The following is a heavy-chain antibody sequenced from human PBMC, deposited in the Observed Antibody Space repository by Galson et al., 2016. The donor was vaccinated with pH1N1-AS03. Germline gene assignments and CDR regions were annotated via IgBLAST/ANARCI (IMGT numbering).Heavy chain of an antibody. D-gene: IGHD6-6*01. Sequence: QSGAEVKKPGESLKISCQGFGYSFTSHWIAWVRQMPGKGPEWKGSIYPGDSDIRYSPSFQGQVTISADTSAYLQWTSLKASDTAIYYCARQAGYTSSWSYFDTWGQGTLVTVSS. CDR1: GYSFTSHW. V-gene: IGHV5-51*01. J-gene: IGHJ4*02. CDR3: ARQAGYTSSWSYFDT. CDR2: IYPGDSDI.